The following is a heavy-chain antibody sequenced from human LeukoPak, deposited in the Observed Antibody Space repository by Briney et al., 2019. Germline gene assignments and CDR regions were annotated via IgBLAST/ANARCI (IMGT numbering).Heavy chain of an antibody. CDR2: ITGSGVSI. Sequence: GGSLRLSCAASGLTFSTSAMTWVRQTPEKGLEWVSGITGSGVSIKYADSVRGRFTISRDNSKNTVYLDMNSLRAEDTAVYYCATYRGRGSPFDFWGQGTQVTVSS. D-gene: IGHD2-15*01. V-gene: IGHV3-23*01. J-gene: IGHJ4*02. CDR3: ATYRGRGSPFDF. CDR1: GLTFSTSA.